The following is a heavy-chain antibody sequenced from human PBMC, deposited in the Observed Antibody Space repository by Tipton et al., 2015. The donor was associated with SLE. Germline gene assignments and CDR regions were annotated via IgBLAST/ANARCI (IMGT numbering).Heavy chain of an antibody. CDR3: ARQGFEV. CDR2: ISHDGGT. J-gene: IGHJ4*02. Sequence: LRLSCTVSGGSISSYYWAWLRQSPGKGLEWIGEISHDGGTNYSPSLESRVSISVDTSKRRFSLNLNSMTAADTALYYCARQGFEVWGQGTLVTVSS. CDR1: GGSISSYY. V-gene: IGHV4-34*01.